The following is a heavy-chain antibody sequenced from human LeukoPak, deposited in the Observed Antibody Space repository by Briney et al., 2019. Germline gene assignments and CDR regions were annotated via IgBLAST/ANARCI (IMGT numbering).Heavy chain of an antibody. CDR3: AREILVISYYYYYYMDV. V-gene: IGHV3-7*01. CDR1: GFTFSSYW. J-gene: IGHJ6*03. CDR2: IKQDGSEK. Sequence: PGGSLRLPCVASGFTFSSYWMSWVRQAPGKGLEWVANIKQDGSEKYYVDSVKGRFTISRDNAKNSLYLQMNSLRAEDTAVYYCAREILVISYYYYYYMDVWGKGTTVTVSS. D-gene: IGHD3-22*01.